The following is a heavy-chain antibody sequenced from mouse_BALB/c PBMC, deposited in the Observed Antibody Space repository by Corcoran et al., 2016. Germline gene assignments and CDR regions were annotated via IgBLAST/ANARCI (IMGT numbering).Heavy chain of an antibody. CDR3: ARGHGSSSYWYFDV. CDR1: GYSFTGYY. V-gene: IGHV1-26*01. D-gene: IGHD1-1*01. Sequence: EVQLQQSGPELVKPGASVKISCKASGYSFTGYYMHWVKQRHVKSLEWIGRINPYNGATSYNQNFKDKASLTVDKSSSTAYMELHSLTSEDSAVYYCARGHGSSSYWYFDVWGAGTTVTVSS. J-gene: IGHJ1*01. CDR2: INPYNGAT.